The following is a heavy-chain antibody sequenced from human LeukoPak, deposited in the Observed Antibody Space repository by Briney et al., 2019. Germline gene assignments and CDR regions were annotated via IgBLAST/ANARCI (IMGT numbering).Heavy chain of an antibody. CDR2: IKQDGSAE. D-gene: IGHD1-1*01. CDR1: GLTFGSSW. V-gene: IGHV3-7*01. J-gene: IGHJ4*02. CDR3: GRDRGPNCLDY. Sequence: GGSLRLSCAASGLTFGSSWMTWVRQTPDKGLEWVASIKQDGSAEYYVDSVRGRFTISRDHAKHSVYPQMNSLRAEDTAVYYCGRDRGPNCLDYWGQGTLVTVSS.